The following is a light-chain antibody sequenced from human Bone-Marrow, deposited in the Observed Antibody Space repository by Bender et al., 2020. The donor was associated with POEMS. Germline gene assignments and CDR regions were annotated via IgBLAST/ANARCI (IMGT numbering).Light chain of an antibody. CDR3: QVLDRSNDRLNVL. V-gene: IGLV3-21*03. CDR1: NIGRKS. Sequence: SYLLTQPPSVSVAPGMTATLTCGGDNIGRKSVHWYRQRPDQAPGVVVYDDSDRPSGIPERFAGSNSGNTATLTISRVEAGDEADYYCQVLDRSNDRLNVLFGGGTKLTVL. CDR2: DDS. J-gene: IGLJ2*01.